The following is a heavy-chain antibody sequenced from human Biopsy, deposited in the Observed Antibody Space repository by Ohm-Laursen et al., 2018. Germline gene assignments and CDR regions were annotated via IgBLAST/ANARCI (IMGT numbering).Heavy chain of an antibody. J-gene: IGHJ6*02. CDR1: GFTFTDYD. CDR3: ARNVRLQMTEHSGVISYSRYFAMDA. D-gene: IGHD2-15*01. V-gene: IGHV3-11*01. CDR2: VSATATSV. Sequence: SLRLSCAASGFTFTDYDMSWVRHVPGQGLQWLALVSATATSVYYADSVRGRSFISRDNAKNSVFLEMSNLRADDTALYYCARNVRLQMTEHSGVISYSRYFAMDAWGQGTTVTVSS.